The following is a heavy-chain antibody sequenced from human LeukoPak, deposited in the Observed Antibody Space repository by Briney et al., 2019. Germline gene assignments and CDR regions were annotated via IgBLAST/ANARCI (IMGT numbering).Heavy chain of an antibody. CDR1: GDPISTYH. Sequence: PSETLSLTCTVCGDPISTYHWNWIRKPPGKGLEWIGYMQSNGNSKYNPSLRSRVTIFIDTSKSQVALILSSVTAADTAVYYCARDKQHSYGRYFDHWGQGALVTVSS. J-gene: IGHJ4*02. CDR2: MQSNGNS. CDR3: ARDKQHSYGRYFDH. D-gene: IGHD3-16*01. V-gene: IGHV4-59*01.